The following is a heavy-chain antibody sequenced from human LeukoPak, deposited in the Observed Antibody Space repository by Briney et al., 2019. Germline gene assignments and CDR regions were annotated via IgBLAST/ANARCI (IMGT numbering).Heavy chain of an antibody. CDR3: VKDCDYGDSPDAFDI. CDR2: IKQDETEK. D-gene: IGHD4-17*01. CDR1: GFTFSNFW. V-gene: IGHV3-7*03. Sequence: GGSLRLSCTASGFTFSNFWMGWVRQAPGKGLEWVANIKQDETEKFYLGSVKGRFTISRDNAKNSLYLQMNSLRAEDTALYYCVKDCDYGDSPDAFDIWGQGTMVTVSS. J-gene: IGHJ3*02.